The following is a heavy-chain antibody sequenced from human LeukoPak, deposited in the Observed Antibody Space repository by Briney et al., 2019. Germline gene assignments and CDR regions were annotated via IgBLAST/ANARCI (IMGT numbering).Heavy chain of an antibody. CDR1: GGSIRDYY. V-gene: IGHV4-59*08. CDR3: ARRAMIRFGGIIVSPFDS. Sequence: SETLSLTCTVSGGSIRDYYWSWIRQSPGKGLEWIGYIYYSGSTNYNPSLKSRVTISVDTSKNQFSLKLSSVTAADTAVYCCARRAMIRFGGIIVSPFDSWGRGTLVTVSS. D-gene: IGHD3-16*01. J-gene: IGHJ4*02. CDR2: IYYSGST.